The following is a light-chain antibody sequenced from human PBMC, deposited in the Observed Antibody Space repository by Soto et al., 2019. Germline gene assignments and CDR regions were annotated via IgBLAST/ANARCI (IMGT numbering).Light chain of an antibody. V-gene: IGLV2-14*01. CDR3: SSYTISTLVL. J-gene: IGLJ2*01. Sequence: QSVLTQPASVSGSPGQSITISCTGTSSDVGYYKYVSWYQQHPGKAPKLIIYDVSNRPSGISSRFSGSKSGNTASLTISGLQAEDEAEYYCSSYTISTLVLFGGGTQLTVL. CDR2: DVS. CDR1: SSDVGYYKY.